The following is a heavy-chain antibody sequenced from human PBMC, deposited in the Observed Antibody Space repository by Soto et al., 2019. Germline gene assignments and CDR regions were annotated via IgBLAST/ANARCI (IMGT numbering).Heavy chain of an antibody. V-gene: IGHV3-11*01. CDR2: ISSSGSTI. D-gene: IGHD3-3*01. J-gene: IGHJ6*03. CDR3: ASLPSFWSGYYTRGNYYYYMDV. Sequence: GGSLRLSCAASGFTFSDYYMSWIRQAPGKGLEWVSYISSSGSTIYYADSVKGRFTISRDNAKNSLYLQMNSLRAEDTAVYYCASLPSFWSGYYTRGNYYYYMDVWGKGTTVTVSS. CDR1: GFTFSDYY.